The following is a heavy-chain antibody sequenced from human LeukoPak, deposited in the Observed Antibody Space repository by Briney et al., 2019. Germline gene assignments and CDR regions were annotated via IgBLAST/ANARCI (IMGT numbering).Heavy chain of an antibody. CDR1: TFAFGGYW. V-gene: IGHV3-74*01. CDR3: VADRGNWSGGDF. J-gene: IGHJ4*02. D-gene: IGHD3-10*01. CDR2: IDSAGGRI. Sequence: QPGGSLRLSCAGSTFAFGGYWIQWVRQLPGKGLAWVSRIDSAGGRIQWADSVKSRFTISRDNAKNTVYLQMNSLRPEDSAVYYCVADRGNWSGGDFWGRRTLVIVSS.